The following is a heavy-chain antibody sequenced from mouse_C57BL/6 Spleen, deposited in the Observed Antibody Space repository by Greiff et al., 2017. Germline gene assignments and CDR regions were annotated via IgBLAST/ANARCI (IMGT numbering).Heavy chain of an antibody. J-gene: IGHJ2*01. CDR1: GYSFTDYN. Sequence: EVQLQQSGPELVKPGASVKISCKASGYSFTDYNMNWVKQSNGKSLEWIGVINPNYGTTSYNQKFKGKATLTVDQSSSTAYMQLNSLTSDDSAVYYCARGDYYGSSYVGFDYWGQGTTLTVSS. CDR3: ARGDYYGSSYVGFDY. V-gene: IGHV1-39*01. D-gene: IGHD1-1*01. CDR2: INPNYGTT.